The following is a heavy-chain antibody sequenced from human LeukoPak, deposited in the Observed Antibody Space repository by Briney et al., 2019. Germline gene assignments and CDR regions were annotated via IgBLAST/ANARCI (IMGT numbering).Heavy chain of an antibody. Sequence: SETLSLTCTVSGGSISSYYWSWIRQPPGKGLEWIGYIYYSGSTNYNPSLKSRVTISADTSKNQFSLKLSSVTAADTAVYYCARHGIAVAGHFDYWGQGTLVTVSS. CDR3: ARHGIAVAGHFDY. V-gene: IGHV4-59*08. CDR1: GGSISSYY. J-gene: IGHJ4*02. D-gene: IGHD6-19*01. CDR2: IYYSGST.